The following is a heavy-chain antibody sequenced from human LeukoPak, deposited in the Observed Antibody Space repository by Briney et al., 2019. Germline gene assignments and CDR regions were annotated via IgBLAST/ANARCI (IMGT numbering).Heavy chain of an antibody. J-gene: IGHJ4*02. Sequence: PSETLSLTCTVSGGSISSYYWSWIRQPPGKGLEWIGYIYYSGSTNYNPSLKSRVTISVDTSKNQFSLKLSSVTAADTAVYYCARDGLYCNGGSCYSLGFDYWGQGTLVTVSS. D-gene: IGHD2-15*01. CDR2: IYYSGST. CDR1: GGSISSYY. V-gene: IGHV4-59*01. CDR3: ARDGLYCNGGSCYSLGFDY.